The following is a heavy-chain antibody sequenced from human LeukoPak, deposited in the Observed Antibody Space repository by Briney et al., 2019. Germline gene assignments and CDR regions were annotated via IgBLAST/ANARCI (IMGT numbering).Heavy chain of an antibody. D-gene: IGHD3-10*01. CDR2: IIPILTIT. J-gene: IGHJ4*02. CDR1: GGTFSSHV. V-gene: IGHV1-69*04. Sequence: ASVKVSCKASGGTFSSHVITWVRQAPGQGLEWMGRIIPILTITNYAQNFQGRVTITADKSTSTAYMEMSSLRSDDTAVYYCAILAGRSKEFDYWGQGTLVTVSS. CDR3: AILAGRSKEFDY.